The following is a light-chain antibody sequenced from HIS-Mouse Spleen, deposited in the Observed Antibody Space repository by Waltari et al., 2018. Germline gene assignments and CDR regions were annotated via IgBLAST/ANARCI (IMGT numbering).Light chain of an antibody. J-gene: IGLJ1*01. CDR2: EVS. CDR3: SSYTSSSTPYV. Sequence: QSALTQPASVPGSPGQSITISCTGTSSDVGGYNYVSWYQQHPGKAPKLMIYEVSNRPSGVSNRFSGSKSGNTASLTISGLQAEDEADYYCSSYTSSSTPYVFGTGTKVTVL. V-gene: IGLV2-14*01. CDR1: SSDVGGYNY.